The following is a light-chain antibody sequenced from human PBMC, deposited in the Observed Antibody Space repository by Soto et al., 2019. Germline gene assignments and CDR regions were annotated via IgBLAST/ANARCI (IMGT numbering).Light chain of an antibody. CDR1: QGISSW. V-gene: IGKV1-12*01. CDR2: AAS. J-gene: IGKJ5*01. CDR3: QQANSFPIT. Sequence: QLSRYRSSVSASVRDRVSNTCRASQGISSWLAWYQQKPGKAPKLLIYAASSLQSGVPSRFSGSGSGTDFTLTISSLQPEDFATYYCQQANSFPITFGQGTRLEIK.